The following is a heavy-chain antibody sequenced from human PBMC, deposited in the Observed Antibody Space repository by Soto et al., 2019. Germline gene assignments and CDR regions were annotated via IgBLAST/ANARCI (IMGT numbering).Heavy chain of an antibody. J-gene: IGHJ4*02. V-gene: IGHV3-23*01. D-gene: IGHD3-22*01. CDR3: AKDRYSDNDSRGYLFDN. Sequence: EVQLLESGGDLIQPGGSLRLSCAASGFTFNSYAMTWVRQAPGKGLEWVSAISRDGDFTYYADSVEGRFTIFRDNSKNTQCLQMNRLRAEYTTVYYCAKDRYSDNDSRGYLFDNWGQGTLVTVSS. CDR2: ISRDGDFT. CDR1: GFTFNSYA.